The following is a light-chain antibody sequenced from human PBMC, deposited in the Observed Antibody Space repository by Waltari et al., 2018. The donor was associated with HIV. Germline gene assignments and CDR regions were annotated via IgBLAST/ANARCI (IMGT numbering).Light chain of an antibody. V-gene: IGLV2-14*01. CDR1: SRDVGHSYTS. Sequence: QSALTQPAPVSGSPRQSSTIPCTATSRDVGHSYTSYSWYQRPPDKAPQLIIYEVNNRPSGVSIRFSGSKSGNTASLTISGRQAEDEADYYCSSCATSSASVVFGGGTKLTVL. CDR3: SSCATSSASVV. CDR2: EVN. J-gene: IGLJ2*01.